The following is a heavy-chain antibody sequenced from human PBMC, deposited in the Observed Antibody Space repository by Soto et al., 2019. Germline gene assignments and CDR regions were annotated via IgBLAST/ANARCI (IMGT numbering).Heavy chain of an antibody. J-gene: IGHJ4*02. CDR2: ISHSGST. CDR1: GAYISNGKW. CDR3: TRDGDRGSGLSF. V-gene: IGHV4-4*02. Sequence: QVQLQESGPGLVNPSGTLSLTCAVSGAYISNGKWWSWVRQPPGKGLEWIGEISHSGSTNYNPSLKSQVTLSVDKSKIQVSLNLNSVTAADTSVYYCTRDGDRGSGLSFWGQGTLVIVSS. D-gene: IGHD2-21*01.